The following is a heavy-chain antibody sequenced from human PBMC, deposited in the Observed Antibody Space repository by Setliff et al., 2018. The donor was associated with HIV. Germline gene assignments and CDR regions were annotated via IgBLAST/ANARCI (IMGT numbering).Heavy chain of an antibody. CDR2: IYYSGST. Sequence: KPSETLSLTCTVSGGSISSGGYYWSWIRQHPGKGLEWIGYIYYSGSTYYNPSLKSRVTISVDTSKSQFSLKLSSVTAADTAVYYCARQVSIPGVAVTPLDYWGQGSLVTVSS. CDR3: ARQVSIPGVAVTPLDY. D-gene: IGHD3-3*01. CDR1: GGSISSGGYY. V-gene: IGHV4-31*03. J-gene: IGHJ4*02.